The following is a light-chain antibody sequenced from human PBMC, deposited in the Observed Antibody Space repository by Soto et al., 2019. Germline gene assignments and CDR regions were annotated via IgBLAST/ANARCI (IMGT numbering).Light chain of an antibody. CDR3: SSYTSAGALVV. J-gene: IGLJ2*01. CDR1: SRDIGGYNY. CDR2: DVT. Sequence: SALTQPASVSGSRGQSVTISCTGTSRDIGGYNYVSWYQQHPGKAPKLIIYDVTNRPSGVSDRFSGSKSGNTASLTVSGLQAEDEGEYYCSSYTSAGALVVFGGGTKLTVL. V-gene: IGLV2-14*03.